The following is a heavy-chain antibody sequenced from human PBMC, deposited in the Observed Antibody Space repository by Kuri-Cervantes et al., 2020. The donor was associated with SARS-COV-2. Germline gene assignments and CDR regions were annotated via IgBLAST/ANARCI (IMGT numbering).Heavy chain of an antibody. D-gene: IGHD1-26*01. J-gene: IGHJ6*02. V-gene: IGHV3-30*18. CDR2: VSYDGSYK. Sequence: GESLKISCAASGFTFSNYGMHCVRQAPGKGLEWVALVSYDGSYKYYAGSVRGRFTISRDNSNKTVYLQMNSLRTEDTAVYYCAKSRSVGGGFFDYGVDVWGQGTTVTVSS. CDR1: GFTFSNYG. CDR3: AKSRSVGGGFFDYGVDV.